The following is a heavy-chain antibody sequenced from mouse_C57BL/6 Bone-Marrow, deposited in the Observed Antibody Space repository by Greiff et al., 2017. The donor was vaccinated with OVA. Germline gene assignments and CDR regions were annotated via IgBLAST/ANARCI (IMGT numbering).Heavy chain of an antibody. V-gene: IGHV1-61*01. Sequence: VQLQQPGAELVRPGSSVKLSCKASGYTFTSYWMDWVKQRPGQGLEWIGNIYPSDSETHYNQKFKDKATLTVDKSSSTAYMQLSSLTSEDSAVYYCARDYYGLFDYWGQGTTLTVSS. CDR3: ARDYYGLFDY. CDR2: IYPSDSET. D-gene: IGHD1-1*01. CDR1: GYTFTSYW. J-gene: IGHJ2*01.